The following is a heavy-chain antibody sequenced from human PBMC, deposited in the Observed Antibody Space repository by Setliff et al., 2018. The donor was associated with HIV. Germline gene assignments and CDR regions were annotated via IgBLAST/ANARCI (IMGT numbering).Heavy chain of an antibody. CDR3: ARGVVTLRYYYYYYMDV. Sequence: SETLSLTCTVSGGPISGQYWSWIRQPPGKGPEWVGYIYYTGSTSTNYNPSLKSRVTISLDTSKNQFSLKLSSVTAADTAVYYCARGVVTLRYYYYYYMDVWGKGTTVTVSS. CDR2: IYYTGSTST. CDR1: GGPISGQY. V-gene: IGHV4-59*11. D-gene: IGHD2-21*02. J-gene: IGHJ6*03.